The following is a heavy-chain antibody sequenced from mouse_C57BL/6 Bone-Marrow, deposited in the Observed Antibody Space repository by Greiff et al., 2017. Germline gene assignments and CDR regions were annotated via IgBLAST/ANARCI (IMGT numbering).Heavy chain of an antibody. D-gene: IGHD1-1*01. Sequence: QVQLQQPGAELVKPGASVKMSCKASGYTFTSYWITWVKQRPGQGLEWIGDIYPGSGSTNYNEKFKSKDTLTVDTSSSTAYMQLSSLTSEDSAVYYCARKHYYGSSPFAYWGQGTLVTVSA. CDR2: IYPGSGST. V-gene: IGHV1-55*01. J-gene: IGHJ3*01. CDR1: GYTFTSYW. CDR3: ARKHYYGSSPFAY.